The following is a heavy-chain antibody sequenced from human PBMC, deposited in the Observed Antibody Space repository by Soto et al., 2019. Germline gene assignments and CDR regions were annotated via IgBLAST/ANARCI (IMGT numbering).Heavy chain of an antibody. V-gene: IGHV3-23*01. Sequence: GGSLRLSCAASGFTFSSYAMSWVRQAPGKGLEWVSAISGSGGSTYYADSVKGRFTISRDNSKNTLYLQMNSLRAEDTAVYYCAKGRYFDWLFGWFDPWGQGTLVTVSS. CDR2: ISGSGGST. CDR1: GFTFSSYA. D-gene: IGHD3-9*01. CDR3: AKGRYFDWLFGWFDP. J-gene: IGHJ5*02.